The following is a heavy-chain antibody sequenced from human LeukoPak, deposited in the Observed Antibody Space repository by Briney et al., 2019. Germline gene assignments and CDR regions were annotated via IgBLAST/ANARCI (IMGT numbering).Heavy chain of an antibody. V-gene: IGHV4-4*02. Sequence: SGTLSLTCAVSGGSISRSNWWSWVRQPPGKGLGWSRKNYHSGSTNYNPSLKSRVTISVDKSKNQFSLRLSSVTAADTAVYYCAKGGLAAKDAFDIWGQGTMVSVSS. CDR1: GGSISRSNW. D-gene: IGHD6-19*01. CDR3: AKGGLAAKDAFDI. CDR2: NYHSGST. J-gene: IGHJ3*02.